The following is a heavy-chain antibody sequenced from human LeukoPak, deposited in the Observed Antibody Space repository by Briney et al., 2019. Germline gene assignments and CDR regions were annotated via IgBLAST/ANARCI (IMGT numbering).Heavy chain of an antibody. CDR3: ARVASSGYYYFDY. CDR1: GFTFSSYA. V-gene: IGHV3-23*01. J-gene: IGHJ4*02. Sequence: GGPLRLSCAASGFTFSSYAMSWVRQAPGKGLEWVSAISGSGGSTYYADSVKGRFTISRDNSKNTLYLQMNSLRAEDTAVYYCARVASSGYYYFDYWGQGTLVTVSS. D-gene: IGHD3-22*01. CDR2: ISGSGGST.